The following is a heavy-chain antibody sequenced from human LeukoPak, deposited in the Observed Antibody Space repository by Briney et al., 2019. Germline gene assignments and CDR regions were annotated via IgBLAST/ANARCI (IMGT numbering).Heavy chain of an antibody. CDR1: GFTFDDYG. CDR2: INWNGGST. J-gene: IGHJ4*02. Sequence: PGGSLRLSXAASGFTFDDYGMSWVRQAPGKGLEWVSGINWNGGSTGYADSVKGRFTISRDNAKNSLYLQMNSLRAEDTALYYCALHLNYDILTGYWYWGQGTLVTVSS. V-gene: IGHV3-20*04. D-gene: IGHD3-9*01. CDR3: ALHLNYDILTGYWY.